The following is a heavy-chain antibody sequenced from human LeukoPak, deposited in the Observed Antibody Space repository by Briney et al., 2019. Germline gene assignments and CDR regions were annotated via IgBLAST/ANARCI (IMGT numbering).Heavy chain of an antibody. CDR3: AIGGRYCSNTSCYANAFDY. Sequence: GRSLRLSCAASGFTFSSYGMHWVRQAPGKGLEWVAVISYDGSNKYYADSVKGRFTISRDNSKNTLYLQMNSLRAEDTAVYYCAIGGRYCSNTSCYANAFDYWGQGTLVTVSS. CDR1: GFTFSSYG. D-gene: IGHD2-2*01. J-gene: IGHJ4*02. CDR2: ISYDGSNK. V-gene: IGHV3-30*03.